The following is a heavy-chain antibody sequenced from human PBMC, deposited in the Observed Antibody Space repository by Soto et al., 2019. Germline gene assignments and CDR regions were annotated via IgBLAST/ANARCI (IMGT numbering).Heavy chain of an antibody. Sequence: QVQLVQSGAEVKKPGASVKVSCKASGYTFTSYGISWVRQAPGQGLEWMGWISAYNGNTNYAQKLQGRVTMTTDTSTSTAYMELRSLRSDDTAVYYCARGTYYYDSSGYLTYYYYGMDVWGQGTTVTVSS. V-gene: IGHV1-18*01. CDR2: ISAYNGNT. J-gene: IGHJ6*02. CDR1: GYTFTSYG. D-gene: IGHD3-22*01. CDR3: ARGTYYYDSSGYLTYYYYGMDV.